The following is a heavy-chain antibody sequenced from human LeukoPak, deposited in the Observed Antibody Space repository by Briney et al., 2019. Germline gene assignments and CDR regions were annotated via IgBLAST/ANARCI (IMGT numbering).Heavy chain of an antibody. V-gene: IGHV4-39*01. CDR1: SGSISSSGFY. CDR3: ARHVHDNGWKYYFDS. D-gene: IGHD6-19*01. CDR2: IEYSGTT. Sequence: PSETLSLTCAVSSGSISSSGFYWGWIRQTPGKGLEWIGSIEYSGTTSHNPSLKTRLTISADTSRNQFSLKLSSVTAADTAIYFCARHVHDNGWKYYFDSWGQGSLVTVSS. J-gene: IGHJ4*02.